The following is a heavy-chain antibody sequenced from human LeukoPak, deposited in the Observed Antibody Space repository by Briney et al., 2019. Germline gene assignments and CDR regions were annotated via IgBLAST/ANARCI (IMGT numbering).Heavy chain of an antibody. J-gene: IGHJ4*02. CDR3: VATVTILDY. V-gene: IGHV3-23*01. D-gene: IGHD4-17*01. CDR2: ISGSGGST. Sequence: PGGSLRLSCAASGFTFSSYAMSWVRQAPGEGLEWVAAISGSGGSTYYADSVKGRFTISKDNSKNTQYLQMNSLRAEDTAVYYWVATVTILDYWGQGTLVTVSS. CDR1: GFTFSSYA.